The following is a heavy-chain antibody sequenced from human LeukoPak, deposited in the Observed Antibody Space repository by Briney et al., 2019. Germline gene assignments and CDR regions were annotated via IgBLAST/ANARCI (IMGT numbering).Heavy chain of an antibody. CDR2: INHSGST. CDR1: GGSFSGYY. CDR3: ARVEAAAGALWYLDL. V-gene: IGHV4-34*01. D-gene: IGHD6-13*01. Sequence: SETLSLTCAVYGGSFSGYYWSWIRQPPGKGLEWIGEINHSGSTNYNPSLKSRVTISVDTSKNQFSLKLSSVTAADTAVYYCARVEAAAGALWYLDLWGRGTLVTVSS. J-gene: IGHJ2*01.